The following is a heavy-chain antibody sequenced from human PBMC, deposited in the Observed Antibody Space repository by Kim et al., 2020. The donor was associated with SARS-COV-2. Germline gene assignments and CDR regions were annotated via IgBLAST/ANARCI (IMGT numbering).Heavy chain of an antibody. V-gene: IGHV3-30*18. J-gene: IGHJ6*02. CDR3: AKDPRYYYDSSGYYPTHYYYYYGMDV. D-gene: IGHD3-22*01. CDR2: ISYDGSNK. CDR1: GFTFSSYG. Sequence: GGSLRLSCAASGFTFSSYGMHWVRQAPGKGLEWVAVISYDGSNKYYADSVKGRFTISRDNSKNTLYLQMNSLRAEDTAVYYCAKDPRYYYDSSGYYPTHYYYYYGMDVWGQGITVTVSS.